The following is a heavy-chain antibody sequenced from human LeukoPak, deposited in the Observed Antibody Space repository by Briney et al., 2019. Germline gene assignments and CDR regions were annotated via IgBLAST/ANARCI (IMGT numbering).Heavy chain of an antibody. D-gene: IGHD3-22*01. CDR3: AREIRYYYDSSGYYPFDY. Sequence: PSETLSLTCTVSGGSISSYYWSWIRQPAGKGLEWIGRIYTSGSTSYNPSLKSRVTMSVDTSKNQFSLKLSSVTAADTAVYYCAREIRYYYDSSGYYPFDYWGQGTLVTVSS. V-gene: IGHV4-4*07. J-gene: IGHJ4*02. CDR1: GGSISSYY. CDR2: IYTSGST.